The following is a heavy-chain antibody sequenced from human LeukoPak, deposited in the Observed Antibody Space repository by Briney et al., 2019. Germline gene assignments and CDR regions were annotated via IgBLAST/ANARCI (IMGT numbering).Heavy chain of an antibody. D-gene: IGHD3-3*01. CDR3: AGQEWSDGSYFDY. CDR2: ISSSGSTI. J-gene: IGHJ4*02. V-gene: IGHV3-11*01. CDR1: GFTFSDYY. Sequence: GGSLRLSCAASGFTFSDYYMSWIRQAPGKGLEWVSYISSSGSTIYYADSVKGRFTISRDNAKNSLYLQMNSLRAEDTAVYYCAGQEWSDGSYFDYWGQGTLVTVSS.